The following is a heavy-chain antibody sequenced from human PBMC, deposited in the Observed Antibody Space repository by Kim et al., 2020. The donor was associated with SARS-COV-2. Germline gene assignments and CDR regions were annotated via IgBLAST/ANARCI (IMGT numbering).Heavy chain of an antibody. Sequence: SETLSLTCTVSGGSISSGDYYWSWIRQPPGKGLEWIGYIYYSGSTYYNPSLKSRVTISVDTSKNQFSLKLSSVTAADTAVYYCVRERIMVRGVIISPYYYGMDVWGQGTTVTVSS. CDR1: GGSISSGDYY. D-gene: IGHD3-10*01. J-gene: IGHJ6*02. CDR3: VRERIMVRGVIISPYYYGMDV. V-gene: IGHV4-30-4*01. CDR2: IYYSGST.